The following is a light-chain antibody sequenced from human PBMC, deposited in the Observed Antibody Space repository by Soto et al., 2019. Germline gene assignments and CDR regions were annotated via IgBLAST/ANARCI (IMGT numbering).Light chain of an antibody. V-gene: IGLV2-14*03. J-gene: IGLJ1*01. Sequence: QSALTQPASVSGSPGQSIAISCTETSSDVGTYNYVSWYQQHPGKAPKLIIYDVTNRPSGVSNRFSGSKSGNTASLTISGLQAEDGADYYCTSYRGSTLFVFGTGTKVTVL. CDR3: TSYRGSTLFV. CDR2: DVT. CDR1: SSDVGTYNY.